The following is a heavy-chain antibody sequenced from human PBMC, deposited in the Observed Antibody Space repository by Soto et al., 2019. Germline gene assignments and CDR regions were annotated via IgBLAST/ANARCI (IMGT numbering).Heavy chain of an antibody. J-gene: IGHJ6*02. V-gene: IGHV3-21*01. CDR1: GFTFSTYS. Sequence: GGSLRLSCVGSGFTFSTYSINWVRQAPGKGLEWVSSISSRSDIYYADSVKGRFTISRDDAKNSVSLQMNSLRAEDTAVYYCAREYTAWPLAYGLDVWGQGTTVTVSS. D-gene: IGHD2-2*02. CDR2: ISSRSDI. CDR3: AREYTAWPLAYGLDV.